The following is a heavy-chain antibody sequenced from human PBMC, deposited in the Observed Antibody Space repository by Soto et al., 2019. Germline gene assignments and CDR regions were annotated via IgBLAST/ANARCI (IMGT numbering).Heavy chain of an antibody. CDR3: ARDRQPGADDYGDYYYDGMDV. V-gene: IGHV3-7*01. CDR1: GFTFSSYW. D-gene: IGHD4-17*01. Sequence: GGSLRLSCAASGFTFSSYWMSWVRQAPGKGLEWVANIKQDGSEKYYVDSVKGRFTISRDNAKNSLYLQMNSLRAEDTAVYYGARDRQPGADDYGDYYYDGMDVWGQGTMVTVSS. CDR2: IKQDGSEK. J-gene: IGHJ6*02.